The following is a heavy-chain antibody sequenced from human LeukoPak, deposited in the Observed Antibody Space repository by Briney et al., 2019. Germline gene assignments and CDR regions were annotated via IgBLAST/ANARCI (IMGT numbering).Heavy chain of an antibody. CDR3: AISITGTTPRFDY. Sequence: SETLSLTCTVSGGSISSYYWSWIRQPPGKGLEWIGYIYYSGSTNYNPSLKSRVTISVDTSKNQFSLKLSSVTAADTAVYYCAISITGTTPRFDYWGQGTLVTVSS. J-gene: IGHJ4*02. CDR2: IYYSGST. CDR1: GGSISSYY. V-gene: IGHV4-59*01. D-gene: IGHD1-7*01.